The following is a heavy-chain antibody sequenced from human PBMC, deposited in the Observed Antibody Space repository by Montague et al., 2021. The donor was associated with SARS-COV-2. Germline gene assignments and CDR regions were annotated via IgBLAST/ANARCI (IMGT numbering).Heavy chain of an antibody. CDR2: IDPNDSYT. CDR3: ARHRFSGYDPPDGMDV. V-gene: IGHV5-10-1*01. Sequence: QSASEVKKPGESLRISCQGSGYRFSSYWISWVRQMPGKGLEWMGRIDPNDSYTNYSPSFQGHVTLSADMSISTAYLQWSSLKASDTAMYYCARHRFSGYDPPDGMDVWGQGTTVTVSS. J-gene: IGHJ6*02. CDR1: GYRFSSYW. D-gene: IGHD5-12*01.